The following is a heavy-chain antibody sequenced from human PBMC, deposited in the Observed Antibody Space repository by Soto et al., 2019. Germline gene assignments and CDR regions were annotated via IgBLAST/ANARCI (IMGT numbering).Heavy chain of an antibody. D-gene: IGHD3-9*01. V-gene: IGHV3-20*01. CDR3: ARGTAADPYDILTGHYYMDV. CDR2: INWNGGST. Sequence: PGGSLRLSCASSGFSLEVYGMTGARQAPGKGLEWVSGINWNGGSTGYADSVKGRFTISRDNAKNSLYLQMNSLRAEDTALYHCARGTAADPYDILTGHYYMDVWGKGTTVTVSS. J-gene: IGHJ6*03. CDR1: GFSLEVYG.